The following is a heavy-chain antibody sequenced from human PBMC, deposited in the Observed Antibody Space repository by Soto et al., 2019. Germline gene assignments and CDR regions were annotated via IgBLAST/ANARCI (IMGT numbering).Heavy chain of an antibody. CDR2: IYYNGNT. V-gene: IGHV4-59*11. Sequence: QVQLQESGPGLVKPSETLSLTCTVPGGSISNHYWSWIRQPPGKGLEWIGYIYYNGNTNYNPSLKSRVTMSVDTSKNQFSLKLSSVTAADTAVYYCARSNWYSEYWGQGTLVTVSS. D-gene: IGHD7-27*01. CDR3: ARSNWYSEY. CDR1: GGSISNHY. J-gene: IGHJ4*02.